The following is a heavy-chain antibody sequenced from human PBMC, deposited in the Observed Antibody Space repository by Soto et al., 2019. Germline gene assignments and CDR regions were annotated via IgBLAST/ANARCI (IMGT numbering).Heavy chain of an antibody. V-gene: IGHV4-30-4*01. J-gene: IGHJ4*02. CDR3: ATSYGNAWYTY. D-gene: IGHD6-13*01. Sequence: TSETLSLTCTVSGGSISSGDYYWSWIRQPPGKGLEWIGYIYYTGITYYNPSLKSRLTISVDRSKNQFTLQLTSVTAEDTAVYYCATSYGNAWYTYWGQGTQVTLSS. CDR1: GGSISSGDYY. CDR2: IYYTGIT.